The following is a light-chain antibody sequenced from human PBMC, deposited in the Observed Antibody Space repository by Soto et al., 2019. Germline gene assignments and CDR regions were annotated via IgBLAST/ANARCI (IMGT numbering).Light chain of an antibody. J-gene: IGKJ5*01. CDR3: QQRSNWPPIT. CDR2: DAS. V-gene: IGKV3-11*01. Sequence: EIVLTQSPATLSLSPGERATLSCRASQSVSSYLAWYQQKPGQAPRLLIYDASNRATGIPARFSGSGSGTDVTLTISSLDPEDFAVYYCQQRSNWPPITVGQGTRLEIK. CDR1: QSVSSY.